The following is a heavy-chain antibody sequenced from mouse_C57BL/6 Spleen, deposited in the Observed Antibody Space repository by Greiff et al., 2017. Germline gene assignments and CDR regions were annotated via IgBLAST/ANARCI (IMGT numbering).Heavy chain of an antibody. J-gene: IGHJ1*03. D-gene: IGHD1-1*01. CDR1: GYTFTSYW. CDR3: ARRGYYYGSSYQYFDV. Sequence: QVQLQQSGAELVRPGSSVKLSCKASGYTFTSYWMDWVKQRPGQGLEWIGNIYPSDSETHYNQKFKDKATLTVDKSSSTAYMQLSSLTSEDSAVYYCARRGYYYGSSYQYFDVWGTGTTVTVSS. V-gene: IGHV1-61*01. CDR2: IYPSDSET.